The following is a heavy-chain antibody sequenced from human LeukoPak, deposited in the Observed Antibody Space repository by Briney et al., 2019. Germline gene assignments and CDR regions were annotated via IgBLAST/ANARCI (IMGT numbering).Heavy chain of an antibody. CDR3: ATLPVLRFLEWLPPRVATDASDI. CDR1: GFTFSSYW. CDR2: IKQDGSEK. V-gene: IGHV3-7*01. J-gene: IGHJ3*02. Sequence: GGSLRLSCAASGFTFSSYWMSWVRQAPGKGLEWVANIKQDGSEKYYVDSVKGRFTISRDNAKNSLYLQMNSLRAEDTAVYYCATLPVLRFLEWLPPRVATDASDIWGQGTMVTVSS. D-gene: IGHD3-3*01.